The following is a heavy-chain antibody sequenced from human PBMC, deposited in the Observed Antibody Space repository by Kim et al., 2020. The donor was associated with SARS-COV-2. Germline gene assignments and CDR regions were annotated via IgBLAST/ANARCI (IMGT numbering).Heavy chain of an antibody. CDR2: IGGGGGNT. CDR1: GFTFSSYA. Sequence: GGSLRLSCAASGFTFSSYAIMWARQAPGKGLEWVSTIGGGGGNTFHADSVKGRFTISRDNSKNSLHLQMNSLRAEDTALDYCAKGEAALKVDWFDPWGQGILVTVSS. V-gene: IGHV3-23*01. D-gene: IGHD3-22*01. J-gene: IGHJ5*02. CDR3: AKGEAALKVDWFDP.